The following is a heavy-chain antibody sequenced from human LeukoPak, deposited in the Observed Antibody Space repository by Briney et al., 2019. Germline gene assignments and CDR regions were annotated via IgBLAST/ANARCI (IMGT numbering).Heavy chain of an antibody. Sequence: GGSLRLSCVASGFTFSSHGIHWVRQAPGKGLVWVSRISPTGSTTSYADSVKGRFTVSRDNAKNTLYLQVNNLRAEDTAVYYCARGPNSNWSGLDFWGQGTLLTVSS. CDR2: ISPTGSTT. V-gene: IGHV3-74*01. CDR1: GFTFSSHG. D-gene: IGHD6-6*01. J-gene: IGHJ4*02. CDR3: ARGPNSNWSGLDF.